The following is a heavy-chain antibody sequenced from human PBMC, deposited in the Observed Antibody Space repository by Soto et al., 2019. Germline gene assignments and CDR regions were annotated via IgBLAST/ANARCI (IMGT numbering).Heavy chain of an antibody. CDR3: AHIPNYYQYNWFDP. Sequence: QITLKESGPTLVKPTQTLTLTCTFSGFSLSTSGVGVGWIHQPPGKALECLALIYWDDDKRYSPSLKSRLTIPXXTXQNQVVLTMTNMDPVDTATYYCAHIPNYYQYNWFDPWGQGTLVTVSS. J-gene: IGHJ5*02. D-gene: IGHD3-10*01. V-gene: IGHV2-5*02. CDR1: GFSLSTSGVG. CDR2: IYWDDDK.